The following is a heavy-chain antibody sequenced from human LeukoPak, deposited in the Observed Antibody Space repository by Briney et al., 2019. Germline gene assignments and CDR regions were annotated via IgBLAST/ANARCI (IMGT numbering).Heavy chain of an antibody. CDR2: IYYSGST. J-gene: IGHJ6*02. Sequence: PSETLSLTCSVSDGSINSYYWNWIRQPPGKGLEWIGYIYYSGSTNYNPSLKSRVTISVDASKNQFSLKLSSVTAADTAVYYCARDLGYSYGYGYYGMDVWGQGTTVTVSS. D-gene: IGHD5-18*01. V-gene: IGHV4-59*01. CDR1: DGSINSYY. CDR3: ARDLGYSYGYGYYGMDV.